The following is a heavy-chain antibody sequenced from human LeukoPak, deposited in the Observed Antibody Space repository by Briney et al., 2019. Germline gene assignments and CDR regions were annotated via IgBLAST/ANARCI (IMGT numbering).Heavy chain of an antibody. V-gene: IGHV3-43*01. CDR2: ISWDGGST. CDR1: GFTFDDYT. Sequence: GGSLRLSCAASGFTFDDYTMHWVRQAPGKGLEWVSLISWDGGSTYYADSVKGRFTISRDNSKNSLYLQMNSLRTEDTALYYRGIDTHYYGSGSPYWYSDLWGRGTLVTVSS. CDR3: GIDTHYYGSGSPYWYSDL. D-gene: IGHD3-10*01. J-gene: IGHJ2*01.